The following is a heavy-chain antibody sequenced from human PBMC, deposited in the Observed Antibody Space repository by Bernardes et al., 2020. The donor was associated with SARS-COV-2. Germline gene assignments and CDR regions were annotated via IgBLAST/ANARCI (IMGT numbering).Heavy chain of an antibody. CDR2: IKSKRDGGSA. Sequence: GSLRLSCAASGFTFSGVWMSWVRQAPGKGLEWLGRIKSKRDGGSADYAAPVEGRFTISRDESKNTLYLQMSSLKTEDTAVYYCTSTFYYDSSGDRWGQGTLVTVSS. D-gene: IGHD3-22*01. CDR3: TSTFYYDSSGDR. V-gene: IGHV3-15*01. CDR1: GFTFSGVW. J-gene: IGHJ4*02.